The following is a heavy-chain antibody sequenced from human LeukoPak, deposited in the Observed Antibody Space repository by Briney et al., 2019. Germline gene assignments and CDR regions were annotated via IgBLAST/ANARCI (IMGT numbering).Heavy chain of an antibody. CDR1: AGSISSSSYY. V-gene: IGHV4-39*07. J-gene: IGHJ4*02. D-gene: IGHD3-10*01. Sequence: SETLSLTCTVSAGSISSSSYYWGWLRQPPGKGLEWIGSIYYSGTTYYNPSPKRRVTISVATAKNQFSLTLSSLTAADSAVYHCARDSPYGSGLFDYWGQGTLVTVSS. CDR2: IYYSGTT. CDR3: ARDSPYGSGLFDY.